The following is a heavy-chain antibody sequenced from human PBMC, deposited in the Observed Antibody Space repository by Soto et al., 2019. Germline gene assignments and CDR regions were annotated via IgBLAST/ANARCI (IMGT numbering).Heavy chain of an antibody. J-gene: IGHJ6*02. D-gene: IGHD3-9*01. CDR1: GFTFSSNE. Sequence: QLVESGGGSVQPGGSLRLSCAPSGFTFSSNEMNWVRQAPGKGLEWVSYISVSGSMRFYADAVRGRFTISRDNTKKMLYLQMKSLRVEVTALYYCATAGLTGTVWGQGTTVTVSS. CDR3: ATAGLTGTV. CDR2: ISVSGSMR. V-gene: IGHV3-48*03.